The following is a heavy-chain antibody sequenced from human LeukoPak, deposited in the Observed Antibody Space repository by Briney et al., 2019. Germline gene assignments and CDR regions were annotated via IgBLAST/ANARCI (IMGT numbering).Heavy chain of an antibody. CDR2: IKQDGSEK. D-gene: IGHD3-22*01. CDR1: GFTVSSNY. Sequence: GGSLRLSCAASGFTVSSNYMSWVRQAPGKGLEWVANIKQDGSEKYYVDSVKGRFTISRDNAKNSLYLQMNSLRAEDTAVYYCARDPYYYDSSGYLPNEVEWFDYWGQGTLVTVSS. V-gene: IGHV3-7*01. J-gene: IGHJ4*02. CDR3: ARDPYYYDSSGYLPNEVEWFDY.